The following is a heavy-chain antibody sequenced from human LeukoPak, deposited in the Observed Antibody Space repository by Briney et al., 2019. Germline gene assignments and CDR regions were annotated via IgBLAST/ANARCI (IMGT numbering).Heavy chain of an antibody. V-gene: IGHV3-74*01. J-gene: IGHJ4*02. D-gene: IGHD6-19*01. CDR3: ATKQWLAPPPDS. Sequence: GGSLTLSCTASGFSFSKCWMLWVRQAPGKGLESVSRINTDGTVTTYADSVKGRFPVSRDNADNTMFLQMNSVRDEDTAVYYCATKQWLAPPPDSWGQGTPVTVSS. CDR1: GFSFSKCW. CDR2: INTDGTVT.